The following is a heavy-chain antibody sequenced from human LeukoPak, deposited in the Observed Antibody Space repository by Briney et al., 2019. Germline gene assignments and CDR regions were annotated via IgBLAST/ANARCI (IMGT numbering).Heavy chain of an antibody. CDR1: GGSFSGYY. V-gene: IGHV4-34*01. CDR3: ARVAVGSHPFDY. J-gene: IGHJ4*02. CDR2: INHSGST. Sequence: SETLSLTCAVYGGSFSGYYWSWIRQPPGKGLEWIGEINHSGSTNYNPSLKSRVTISVDTSKNQFSLKLSSVTAADTAVYYCARVAVGSHPFDYWGQGTLVTVSS. D-gene: IGHD6-19*01.